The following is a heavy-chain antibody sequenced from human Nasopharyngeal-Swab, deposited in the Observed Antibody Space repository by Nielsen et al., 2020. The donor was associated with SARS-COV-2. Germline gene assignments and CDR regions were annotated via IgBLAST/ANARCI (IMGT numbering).Heavy chain of an antibody. CDR1: GYTFTSYY. J-gene: IGHJ3*02. CDR3: ARDRGVNDYVWGSYRKSDAFDI. D-gene: IGHD3-16*02. Sequence: ASVKVSCKASGYTFTSYYMHWVRQAPGQGLEWMGIINPSGGSTSYAQKFQGRVTMTRDTSTSTVHMELSSLRSEDTAVYYCARDRGVNDYVWGSYRKSDAFDIWGQGTMVTVSS. CDR2: INPSGGST. V-gene: IGHV1-46*01.